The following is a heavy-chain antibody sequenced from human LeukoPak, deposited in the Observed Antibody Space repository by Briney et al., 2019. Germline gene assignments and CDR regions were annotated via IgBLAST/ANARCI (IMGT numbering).Heavy chain of an antibody. CDR3: AKDMSWWVTVDF. CDR2: VGGDGRT. Sequence: GGSLRLSCAASGFSFSPNAMSWFRQAPGRGLEWVAGVGGDGRTHYTDSVRGRFTISRDNSENTLHLQMNSLRVDDTAVYYCAKDMSWWVTVDFWGQGTLVTVSS. CDR1: GFSFSPNA. D-gene: IGHD2-21*02. J-gene: IGHJ4*02. V-gene: IGHV3-23*01.